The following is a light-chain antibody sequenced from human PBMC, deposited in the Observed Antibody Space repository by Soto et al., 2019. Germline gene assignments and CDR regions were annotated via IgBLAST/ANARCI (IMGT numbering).Light chain of an antibody. CDR2: GAS. V-gene: IGKV3-20*01. CDR3: QQYCSSPIT. CDR1: QSVSSNY. J-gene: IGKJ5*01. Sequence: EIVLTQSPGTLSLSPGERATLSCRASQSVSSNYLAWYQQKPGQAPRLLFYGASSRPTGIPDRFSGSGSGKDFTLTISRLEPEDFAVYYCQQYCSSPITFGQGTRLEIK.